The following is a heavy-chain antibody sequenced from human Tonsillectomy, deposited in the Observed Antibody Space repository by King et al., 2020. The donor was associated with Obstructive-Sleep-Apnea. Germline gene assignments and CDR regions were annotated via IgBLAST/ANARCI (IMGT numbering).Heavy chain of an antibody. D-gene: IGHD5-18*01. J-gene: IGHJ4*02. Sequence: VQLVESGGGLVQPGGSLRLSCAASGFTFSSYWMSWVRQAPGKGLEWVANIKQDGSEKYYVDSVKGRFTISRDNAKNSLYLQMNSLRAEDTAVYYCASWGIQLWDRYYFDYWGQGTLVTVSS. CDR3: ASWGIQLWDRYYFDY. V-gene: IGHV3-7*01. CDR2: IKQDGSEK. CDR1: GFTFSSYW.